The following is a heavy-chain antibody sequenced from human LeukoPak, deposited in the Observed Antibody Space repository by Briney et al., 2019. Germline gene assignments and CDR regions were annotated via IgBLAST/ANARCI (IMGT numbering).Heavy chain of an antibody. CDR2: ISGGGGST. Sequence: GGSLRLSCAASGFIFSSYARRGGRQARGKGVGWGSVISGGGGSTYYADFVEGRFTISRDNSKNTLYLQMNSLRAEDTAVYYCAKSAGYCSGGSCYDYYYMDVWGKGTTVTVSS. CDR1: GFIFSSYA. V-gene: IGHV3-23*01. J-gene: IGHJ6*03. D-gene: IGHD2-15*01. CDR3: AKSAGYCSGGSCYDYYYMDV.